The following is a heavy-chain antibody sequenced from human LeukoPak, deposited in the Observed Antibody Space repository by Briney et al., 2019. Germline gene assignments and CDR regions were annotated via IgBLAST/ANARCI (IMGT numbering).Heavy chain of an antibody. J-gene: IGHJ4*02. CDR3: ARGPSGYHNT. Sequence: GGSLRLSCAASGFTFSNYWMSWVRQAPGKGLEWVANINQDGSEKHYVDSVKGRFTISRDNAKNSLNLQMNSLRVEDTAVYYCARGPSGYHNTGGQGTLVTVSS. V-gene: IGHV3-7*01. CDR2: INQDGSEK. D-gene: IGHD5-12*01. CDR1: GFTFSNYW.